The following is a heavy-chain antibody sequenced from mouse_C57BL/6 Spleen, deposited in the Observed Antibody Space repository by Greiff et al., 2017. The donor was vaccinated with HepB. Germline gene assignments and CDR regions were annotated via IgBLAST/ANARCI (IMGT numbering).Heavy chain of an antibody. J-gene: IGHJ4*01. D-gene: IGHD2-13*01. CDR3: AREGVYYGGAMDY. CDR1: GFTFSDYY. CDR2: INYDGSST. Sequence: DVKLVESEGGLVQPGSSMKLSCTASGFTFSDYYIAWVRQVPEKGLEWVANINYDGSSTYYLDSLKSRFIISRDNAKNMLYLQMSSLKSEDTATYYCAREGVYYGGAMDYWGQGTSVTVSS. V-gene: IGHV5-16*01.